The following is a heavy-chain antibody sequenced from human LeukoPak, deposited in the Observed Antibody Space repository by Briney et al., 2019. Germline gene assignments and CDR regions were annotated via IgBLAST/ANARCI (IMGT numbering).Heavy chain of an antibody. CDR3: ARDNHDRSGYYASY. J-gene: IGHJ4*02. CDR1: GYTFTSYG. Sequence: AASVKVSCKASGYTFTSYGISWVRQAPGQGLEWMGWISAYNGNTNYAQKLQGRVTMTTDTSTSTAYMELRSLRSDDTAVYYCARDNHDRSGYYASYWGQGTLVTVSS. D-gene: IGHD3-22*01. V-gene: IGHV1-18*01. CDR2: ISAYNGNT.